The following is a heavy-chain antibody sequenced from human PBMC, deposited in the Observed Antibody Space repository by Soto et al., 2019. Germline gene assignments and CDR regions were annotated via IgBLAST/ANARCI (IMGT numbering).Heavy chain of an antibody. D-gene: IGHD3-22*01. CDR3: AKAHNVVTHWFEP. V-gene: IGHV3-9*01. CDR1: GFMFDDFA. Sequence: EVQLVESGGGLVQPGRSLRLSCAASGFMFDDFAMHWVRQAPGKGLEWVSGISWHSGDVAYADSVKGRFTISRDNAKHSVYLHLNSLRPEDTALYYWAKAHNVVTHWFEPWGQGTLVTVSS. J-gene: IGHJ5*02. CDR2: ISWHSGDV.